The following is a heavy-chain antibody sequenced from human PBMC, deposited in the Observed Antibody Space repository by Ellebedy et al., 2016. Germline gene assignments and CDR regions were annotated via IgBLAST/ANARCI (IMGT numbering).Heavy chain of an antibody. CDR3: ARGGIGETGALDY. D-gene: IGHD6-13*01. CDR1: GFTFTSYA. CDR2: IGRTSNT. V-gene: IGHV3-23*01. Sequence: GGSLRLSCAASGFTFTSYAMTWVRQAPGKGLEWVSSIGRTSNTYYADSVKGRFTISRDNSRSALSLQMNSLGADDTAIYFCARGGIGETGALDYWGQGTLVTVSS. J-gene: IGHJ4*02.